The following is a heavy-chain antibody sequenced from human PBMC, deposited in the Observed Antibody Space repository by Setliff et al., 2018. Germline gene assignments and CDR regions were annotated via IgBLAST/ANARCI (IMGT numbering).Heavy chain of an antibody. CDR1: GFTFSSYG. J-gene: IGHJ6*04. D-gene: IGHD3-22*01. V-gene: IGHV3-30*02. CDR2: IRYDGSDK. CDR3: AGPLTYFYDTSGKDV. Sequence: GGSLRLSCAASGFTFSSYGIHWVRQAPGKGLEWVTFIRYDGSDKYYADSVKGRFTISRDNSKNTLYVQMNSLRPEDTAVYYCAGPLTYFYDTSGKDVWGKGTTVTVSS.